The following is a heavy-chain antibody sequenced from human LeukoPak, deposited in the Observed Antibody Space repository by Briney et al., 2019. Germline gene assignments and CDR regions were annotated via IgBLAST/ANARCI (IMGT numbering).Heavy chain of an antibody. Sequence: SETLSLTCTVSGDSISSSGYYWGWIRQPPGKGLEWIGIIHFSGTTYYNPSLKSRVTISVDTSKNQFSLRLPSVTAADTAVYYCARGQYCSTTTCYSARRYFDFWGQGTLVTVSS. J-gene: IGHJ4*02. D-gene: IGHD2-2*01. CDR1: GDSISSSGYY. V-gene: IGHV4-39*02. CDR2: IHFSGTT. CDR3: ARGQYCSTTTCYSARRYFDF.